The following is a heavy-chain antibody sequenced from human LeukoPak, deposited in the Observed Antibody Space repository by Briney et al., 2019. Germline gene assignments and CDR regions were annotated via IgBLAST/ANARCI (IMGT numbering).Heavy chain of an antibody. CDR1: GYTFTSYG. CDR2: ISAYNGNT. J-gene: IGHJ4*02. CDR3: ARVDRVVVAAKSDY. Sequence: ASVKVSCKASGYTFTSYGISWVRQAPGQGLEWMGWISAYNGNTNYAQKLQGRVTMTTDTSTSTAYMELRSLRSDDTAVYYCARVDRVVVAAKSDYWGQGTLVTVSS. D-gene: IGHD2-15*01. V-gene: IGHV1-18*01.